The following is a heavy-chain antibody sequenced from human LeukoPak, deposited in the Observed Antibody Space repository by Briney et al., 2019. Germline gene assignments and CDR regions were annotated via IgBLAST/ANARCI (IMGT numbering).Heavy chain of an antibody. Sequence: SETLSLTCTVSGGSISTYYWSWIRQPPGKGVEWIGYIYYSGSTSYNPSLKSRVTISVDTSKNQFSLKLSSVTAADTAVYYCAREEALGSGGFDYWGQGTLGTVSS. J-gene: IGHJ4*02. CDR2: IYYSGST. D-gene: IGHD1-26*01. CDR3: AREEALGSGGFDY. CDR1: GGSISTYY. V-gene: IGHV4-59*01.